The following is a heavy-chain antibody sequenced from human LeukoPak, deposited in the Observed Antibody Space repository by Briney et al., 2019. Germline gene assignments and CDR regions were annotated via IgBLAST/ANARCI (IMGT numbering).Heavy chain of an antibody. Sequence: SETLSLTCAVYGGSFSGYYWSWIRQPPGKGLEWIGEINHSGSTNYNPSLKRRVTISVDTSKNQFSLKLSSVTAADTAVYYCARGLAYYYDSSGYFFRYYYYYMDVWGKGTTVTVSS. J-gene: IGHJ6*03. D-gene: IGHD3-22*01. CDR3: ARGLAYYYDSSGYFFRYYYYYMDV. CDR1: GGSFSGYY. V-gene: IGHV4-34*01. CDR2: INHSGST.